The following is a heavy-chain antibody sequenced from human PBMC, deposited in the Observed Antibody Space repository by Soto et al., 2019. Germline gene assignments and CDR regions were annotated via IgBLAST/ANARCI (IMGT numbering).Heavy chain of an antibody. CDR3: ARTFIDSSGYKHHDAFDI. Sequence: SVKVSCKASGYTFTSYGISWVRQAPGQGLEWMGWIIPIFGTANYAQKFQGRVTITADESTSTAYMELSSLRSEDTAVYYCARTFIDSSGYKHHDAFDIRGQGTMVTVSS. V-gene: IGHV1-69*13. CDR1: GYTFTSYG. CDR2: IIPIFGTA. D-gene: IGHD3-22*01. J-gene: IGHJ3*02.